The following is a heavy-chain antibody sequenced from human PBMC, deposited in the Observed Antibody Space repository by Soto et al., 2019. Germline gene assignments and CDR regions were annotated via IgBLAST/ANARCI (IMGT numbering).Heavy chain of an antibody. J-gene: IGHJ4*02. Sequence: EVQLLESGGGLVQPGGSLRLSCAASGFTFSSYAMSWVRQAPGKGLEWVSAISDSGGSTYYADSVKGRFTISRDNSKNTLYLQMNSLRAEDTAVYYCAKDKWGNWGSDYWGQGTLVTVSS. D-gene: IGHD7-27*01. CDR3: AKDKWGNWGSDY. V-gene: IGHV3-23*01. CDR2: ISDSGGST. CDR1: GFTFSSYA.